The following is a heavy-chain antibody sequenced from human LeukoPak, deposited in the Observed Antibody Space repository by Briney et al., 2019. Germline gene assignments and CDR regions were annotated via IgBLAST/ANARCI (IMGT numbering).Heavy chain of an antibody. V-gene: IGHV3-30*02. CDR2: IRYYGSNK. CDR3: AKEGYSSGYYSYYYMDV. Sequence: GGSLRLSCAASGFTFSSYGMHWVRQAPGKGLEEVAFIRYYGSNKYYAASVTGRFTISRDNSKNTLYLQMISLRAEDTAVYYCAKEGYSSGYYSYYYMDVWGKGTSVTASS. CDR1: GFTFSSYG. J-gene: IGHJ6*03. D-gene: IGHD6-19*01.